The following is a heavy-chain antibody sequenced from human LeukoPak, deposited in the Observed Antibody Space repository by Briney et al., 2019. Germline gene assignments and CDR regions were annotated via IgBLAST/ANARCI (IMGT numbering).Heavy chain of an antibody. CDR1: GYTFTSYG. J-gene: IGHJ3*02. D-gene: IGHD3-16*02. Sequence: ASVKVSCKASGYTFTSYGISWVRQAPGQGLEWMGWISAYNGNTNYAQKLQGRVTMTTDTSTSTAYMELSSLRSEDTAVYYCARGSYYDYVWGSYRLGAFDIWGQGTMVTVSS. CDR2: ISAYNGNT. V-gene: IGHV1-18*01. CDR3: ARGSYYDYVWGSYRLGAFDI.